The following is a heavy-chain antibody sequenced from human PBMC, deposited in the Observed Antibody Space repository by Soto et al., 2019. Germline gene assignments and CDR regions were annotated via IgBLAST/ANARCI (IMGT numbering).Heavy chain of an antibody. J-gene: IGHJ6*03. CDR2: INPNSGDT. V-gene: IGHV1-2*04. CDR3: ARSVEVGIPRYCSSPSCYGVIVLYMDV. CDR1: GYTFTGYY. Sequence: QVQLVQSGAEVKKPGASVKVSCKASGYTFTGYYMHWVRQAPGQGLEWMGWINPNSGDTNYAQKFQGWVTMTRDTSISTDYMDLRGLRCDDTAVYYCARSVEVGIPRYCSSPSCYGVIVLYMDVWGKGTTVTVSS. D-gene: IGHD2-2*01.